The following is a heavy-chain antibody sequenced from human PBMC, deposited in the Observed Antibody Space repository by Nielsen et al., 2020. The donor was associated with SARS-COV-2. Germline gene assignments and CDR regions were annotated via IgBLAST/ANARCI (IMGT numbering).Heavy chain of an antibody. CDR1: GGSISSGDYY. D-gene: IGHD2-8*01. CDR3: ARVSGYYYMDV. V-gene: IGHV4-61*08. CDR2: IYYSGST. J-gene: IGHJ6*03. Sequence: SETLSLTCTVSGGSISSGDYYWSWIRQPPGKGLEWIGYIYYSGSTNYNPSLKSRVTISVDTSKNQFSLKLSSVTAADTAVYYCARVSGYYYMDVWGKGTTVTVSS.